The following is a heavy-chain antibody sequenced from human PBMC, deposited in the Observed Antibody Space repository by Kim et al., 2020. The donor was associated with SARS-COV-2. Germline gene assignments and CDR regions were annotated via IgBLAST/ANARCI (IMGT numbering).Heavy chain of an antibody. D-gene: IGHD6-13*01. Sequence: NAQKVQGRVTMTRDTSISTAYMELSRLRSGDTAVYYCAGRDLAAGPFDYWGQGTLVTVSS. J-gene: IGHJ4*02. CDR3: AGRDLAAGPFDY. V-gene: IGHV1-2*02.